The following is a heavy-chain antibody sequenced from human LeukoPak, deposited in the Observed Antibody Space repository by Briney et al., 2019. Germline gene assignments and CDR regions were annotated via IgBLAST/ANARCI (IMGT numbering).Heavy chain of an antibody. V-gene: IGHV1-8*01. CDR2: MNPNSGNT. CDR3: ARGDVVVVAATPDLDY. J-gene: IGHJ4*02. CDR1: GYTFTSYD. Sequence: GASVKVSCKASGYTFTSYDINWVRQATGQGLEWMGWMNPNSGNTGYAQKFQGRVTMTRNTSISTAYMELSSLRSEDTAVYYRARGDVVVVAATPDLDYWGQGTLVTVSS. D-gene: IGHD2-15*01.